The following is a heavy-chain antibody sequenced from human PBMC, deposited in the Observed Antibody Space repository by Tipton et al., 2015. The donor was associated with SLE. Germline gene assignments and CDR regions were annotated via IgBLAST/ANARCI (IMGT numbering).Heavy chain of an antibody. CDR1: GGSISSYY. Sequence: TLSLTCTVSGGSISSYYWSWIRQPPGKGLEWIGEINHSGSTNYNPSLKSRVTISVDTSKNQFSLKLSSVTAADTAVYYCARADDSSGYPIWGQGTMVTVSS. D-gene: IGHD3-22*01. CDR3: ARADDSSGYPI. CDR2: INHSGST. J-gene: IGHJ3*02. V-gene: IGHV4-34*01.